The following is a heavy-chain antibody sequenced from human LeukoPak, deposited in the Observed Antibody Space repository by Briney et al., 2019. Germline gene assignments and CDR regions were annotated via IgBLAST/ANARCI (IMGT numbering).Heavy chain of an antibody. V-gene: IGHV1-24*01. Sequence: ASVKVSCKVSGYTLTELSMHWVRQAPGKGLGWMGGFDPEDGETIYAQKFQGRVTMTEDTSTDTAYMELSSLRSEDTAVYYCATAILDYYDSSGYKRWFDPWGQGTLVTVSS. CDR1: GYTLTELS. CDR2: FDPEDGET. CDR3: ATAILDYYDSSGYKRWFDP. D-gene: IGHD3-22*01. J-gene: IGHJ5*02.